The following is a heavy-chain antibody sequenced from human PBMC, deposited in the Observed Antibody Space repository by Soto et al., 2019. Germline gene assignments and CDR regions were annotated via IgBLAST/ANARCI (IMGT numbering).Heavy chain of an antibody. CDR3: ARDLTTEPYYYYYGMDV. D-gene: IGHD3-22*01. J-gene: IGHJ6*02. CDR2: IWYDGSNK. CDR1: GFTFSSYG. Sequence: QVQLVESGGGVVQPGRSLRLSCAASGFTFSSYGMHWVRQAPGKGLEWVAVIWYDGSNKYYADSVKGRFTISRDNSKNTLYLQMNSLRAEDTAVYYCARDLTTEPYYYYYGMDVWGQGTTVTLSS. V-gene: IGHV3-33*01.